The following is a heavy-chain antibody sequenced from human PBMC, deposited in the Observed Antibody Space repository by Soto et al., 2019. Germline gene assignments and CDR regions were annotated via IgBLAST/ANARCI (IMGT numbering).Heavy chain of an antibody. V-gene: IGHV3-33*01. CDR1: GFTFSSYG. J-gene: IGHJ5*02. Sequence: QVQLVESGGGVVQPGRSLRLSCAASGFTFSSYGMHWVRQAPGKGLEWVAVIWHDGTNKYYADSVKGRFTISRDNSKNTLYLQVNSLRAEDTAVYYCATTIAAWGQGTLVTVSS. CDR3: ATTIAA. D-gene: IGHD6-13*01. CDR2: IWHDGTNK.